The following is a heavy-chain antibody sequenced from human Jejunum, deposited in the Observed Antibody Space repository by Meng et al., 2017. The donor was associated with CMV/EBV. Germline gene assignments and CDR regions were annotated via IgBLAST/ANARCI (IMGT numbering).Heavy chain of an antibody. V-gene: IGHV3-30-3*01. Sequence: SGCTFSAYTMHWVRQAPGKGLEWVAAISYDGTSKYYSGSVKGPVTISRDNSRKTLSLEMDIPRPEDTAVYYCARVSRYDNYYGMDAWGQGTTVTVSS. J-gene: IGHJ6*02. D-gene: IGHD2-8*01. CDR1: GCTFSAYT. CDR3: ARVSRYDNYYGMDA. CDR2: ISYDGTSK.